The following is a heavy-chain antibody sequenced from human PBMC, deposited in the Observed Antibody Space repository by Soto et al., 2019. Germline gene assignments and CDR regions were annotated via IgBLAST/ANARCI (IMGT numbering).Heavy chain of an antibody. CDR3: ARGVAMVRGSYYFDY. CDR1: GGTFSSYA. CDR2: IIPIFGTA. V-gene: IGHV1-69*13. D-gene: IGHD3-10*01. J-gene: IGHJ4*02. Sequence: ASVKVSCKASGGTFSSYAISWVRQAPGQGLEWMGGIIPIFGTANYAQKFQGRVTITADESTSTAYMELRSLRSEDTAVYYCARGVAMVRGSYYFDYWGQGTLVTVSS.